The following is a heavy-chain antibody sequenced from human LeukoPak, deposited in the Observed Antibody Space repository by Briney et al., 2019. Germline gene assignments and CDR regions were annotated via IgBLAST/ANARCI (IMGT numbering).Heavy chain of an antibody. CDR1: GGSFSGYY. CDR2: INHSGST. Sequence: SETLSLTCAVYGGSFSGYYWSWIRQPPGKGLEWIGEINHSGSTNYNPSLKSRVTISVDTSKNQFSLKLSSVTAADTAVYYCASVAGTSVSDWFDPWGQGTLVTVSS. D-gene: IGHD6-19*01. J-gene: IGHJ5*02. V-gene: IGHV4-34*01. CDR3: ASVAGTSVSDWFDP.